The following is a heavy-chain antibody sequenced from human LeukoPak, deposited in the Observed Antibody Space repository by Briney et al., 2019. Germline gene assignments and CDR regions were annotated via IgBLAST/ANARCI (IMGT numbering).Heavy chain of an antibody. CDR1: GFTFKNYG. CDR2: MSYDGGHR. Sequence: PGGSLRLSCAGSGFTFKNYGIHWVRQAPGKGLEWVAGMSYDGGHRYYGDSVKGRFTISRDNSKDTVYVEMNSLRPEDTALYYCAKGCSSTSCAIEFDSWGQGTLVTVSS. D-gene: IGHD2-2*01. CDR3: AKGCSSTSCAIEFDS. J-gene: IGHJ4*02. V-gene: IGHV3-30*18.